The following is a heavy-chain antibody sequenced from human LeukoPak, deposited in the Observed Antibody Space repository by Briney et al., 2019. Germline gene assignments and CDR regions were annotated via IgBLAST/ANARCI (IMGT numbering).Heavy chain of an antibody. CDR3: AKVSYVGSTSSLDY. J-gene: IGHJ4*02. Sequence: PGGSLRLSCAASGFTFSNYAMSWVRQAPGQGLEWVSIISGSGSNAYYADSVKGRFTISRDNSMNTLYLQMSSLRAEDTAVYYCAKVSYVGSTSSLDYWGQGTLVTVSS. CDR2: ISGSGSNA. V-gene: IGHV3-23*01. CDR1: GFTFSNYA. D-gene: IGHD1-1*01.